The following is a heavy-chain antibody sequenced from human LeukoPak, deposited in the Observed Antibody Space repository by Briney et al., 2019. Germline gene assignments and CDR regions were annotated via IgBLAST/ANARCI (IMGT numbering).Heavy chain of an antibody. D-gene: IGHD3-10*01. CDR3: AKGGLWFGEYYFDY. CDR1: GFTFSSYG. V-gene: IGHV3-30*18. Sequence: PGGSLGLSCAASGFTFSSYGMHWVRQAPGKGLEWVAVISYDGSNKYYADSVKGRFTISRDNSKNTLYLQMNSLRAEDTAVYYCAKGGLWFGEYYFDYWGQGTLVTVSS. J-gene: IGHJ4*02. CDR2: ISYDGSNK.